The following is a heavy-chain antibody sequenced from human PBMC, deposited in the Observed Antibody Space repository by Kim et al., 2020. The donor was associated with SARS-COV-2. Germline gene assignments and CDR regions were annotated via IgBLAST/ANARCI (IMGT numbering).Heavy chain of an antibody. V-gene: IGHV3-30*01. D-gene: IGHD1-1*01. Sequence: YYADSVKGRFTITRDNSKSTVSLQMTSLRGEDTAVYFCARAGRGNYLDYWGRGTLVTVSS. CDR3: ARAGRGNYLDY. J-gene: IGHJ4*02.